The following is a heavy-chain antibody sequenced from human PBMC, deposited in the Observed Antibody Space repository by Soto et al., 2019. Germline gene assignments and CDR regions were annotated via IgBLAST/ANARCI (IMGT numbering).Heavy chain of an antibody. CDR2: ISGSGGST. V-gene: IGHV3-23*01. CDR1: GFTFSSYA. Sequence: PGGSLRLSCAASGFTFSSYAMSWVRQAPGKGLEWVSAISGSGGSTYYADSVKGRFTISRDNSKNTLYLQMNSLRAEDTAVYYCAKATDPQYYYDSSGYYGGYGYWGQGTLVTVS. CDR3: AKATDPQYYYDSSGYYGGYGY. D-gene: IGHD3-22*01. J-gene: IGHJ4*02.